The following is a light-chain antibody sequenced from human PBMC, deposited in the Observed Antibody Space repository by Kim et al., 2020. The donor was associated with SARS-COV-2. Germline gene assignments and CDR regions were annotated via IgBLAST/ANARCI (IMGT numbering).Light chain of an antibody. V-gene: IGKV1-33*01. J-gene: IGKJ5*01. Sequence: ASVGDRVTITCQASQGISNYLTWYQQKPGKAPKLLIYDASNLETGVPSRFSGSGSGTDFTFTISSLQPEDIATYYCQQYDNHPITFGQGTRLEIK. CDR3: QQYDNHPIT. CDR2: DAS. CDR1: QGISNY.